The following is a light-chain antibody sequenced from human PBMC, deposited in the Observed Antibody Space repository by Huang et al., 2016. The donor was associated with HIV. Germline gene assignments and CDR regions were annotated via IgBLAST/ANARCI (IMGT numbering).Light chain of an antibody. J-gene: IGKJ5*01. CDR2: SAS. Sequence: IQMTQSPTSLSASVGDRVSITCRASQSISTYLNWNQQKPGKAPKLLISSASSLHNGVPSRFSGSGSVTDFTLTIKGLQLDDFATYYCQQSYSALSSFGPGTRL. CDR3: QQSYSALSS. V-gene: IGKV1-39*01. CDR1: QSISTY.